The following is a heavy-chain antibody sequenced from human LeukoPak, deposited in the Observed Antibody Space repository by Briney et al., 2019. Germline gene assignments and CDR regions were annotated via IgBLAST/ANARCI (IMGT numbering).Heavy chain of an antibody. CDR1: GGSISSGGYY. D-gene: IGHD4-23*01. CDR3: ARDLHYGGNSHFDY. V-gene: IGHV4-31*03. J-gene: IGHJ4*02. Sequence: SQTLSLTCTVSGGSISSGGYYWSWIRQHPGKGLEWIGYIYYSVSTYYNPSLKSRVTISVDTSKNQFSLKLSSVTAADTAVYYCARDLHYGGNSHFDYWGQGTLVTVSS. CDR2: IYYSVST.